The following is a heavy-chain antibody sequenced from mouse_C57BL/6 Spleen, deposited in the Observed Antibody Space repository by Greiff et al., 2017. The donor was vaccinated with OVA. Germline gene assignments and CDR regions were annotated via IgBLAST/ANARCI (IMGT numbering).Heavy chain of an antibody. V-gene: IGHV1-42*01. D-gene: IGHD3-2*02. CDR3: ASGLRPLFAY. Sequence: EVQLQQSGPELVKPGASVKISCKASGYSFTGYYMNWVKQSPEKSLEWIGEINPSTGGTTYNQKFKAKATLTVDKSSSTAYMQLKSLTSEDSAVYYCASGLRPLFAYWGQGTLVTVSA. CDR1: GYSFTGYY. J-gene: IGHJ3*01. CDR2: INPSTGGT.